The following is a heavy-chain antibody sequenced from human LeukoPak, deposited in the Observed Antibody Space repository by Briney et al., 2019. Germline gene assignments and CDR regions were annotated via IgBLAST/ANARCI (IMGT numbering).Heavy chain of an antibody. CDR1: GFPFSSYR. CDR3: ATLNWNDVPRYYFDY. J-gene: IGHJ4*02. D-gene: IGHD1-20*01. V-gene: IGHV3-30-3*01. CDR2: ISYDGSNK. Sequence: GGSLRLSCVASGFPFSSYRMTWVRQAPGKGLEWVAVISYDGSNKYYADSVKGRFTISRDNSKNTLYLQMNSLRAEDTAVYYCATLNWNDVPRYYFDYWGQGTLVTVSS.